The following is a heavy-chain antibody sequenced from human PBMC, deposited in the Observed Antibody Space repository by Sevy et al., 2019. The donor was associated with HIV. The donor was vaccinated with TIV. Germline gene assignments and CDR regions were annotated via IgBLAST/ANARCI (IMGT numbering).Heavy chain of an antibody. J-gene: IGHJ4*02. CDR3: ARGSLYSSGWSESLDY. V-gene: IGHV3-23*01. CDR1: GFTFSTYA. CDR2: IGGSGRYT. D-gene: IGHD6-19*01. Sequence: GGSLRLSCAPSGFTFSTYAMNWVRQAPGKGLEWVSSIGGSGRYTYYADSVEGRFTISRDNSKNMLYLQMNSLRAEDTAVYYCARGSLYSSGWSESLDYWGQGTLVTVSS.